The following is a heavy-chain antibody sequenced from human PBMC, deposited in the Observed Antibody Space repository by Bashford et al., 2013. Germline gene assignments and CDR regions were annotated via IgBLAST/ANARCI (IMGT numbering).Heavy chain of an antibody. J-gene: IGHJ4*02. Sequence: RQAPGKGLEWVSYISSSGSTIYYADSVKGRFTISRDNAKNSLYLQMNSLRAEDTAVYYCARTDYYDSSGPFDYWGQGTLVTVSS. CDR2: ISSSGSTI. D-gene: IGHD3-22*01. V-gene: IGHV3-11*01. CDR3: ARTDYYDSSGPFDY.